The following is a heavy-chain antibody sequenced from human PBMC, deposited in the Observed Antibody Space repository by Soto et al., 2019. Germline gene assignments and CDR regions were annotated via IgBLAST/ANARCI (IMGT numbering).Heavy chain of an antibody. CDR2: ISAYNGNT. CDR3: ARVKSDTPSMVATSEIDY. V-gene: IGHV1-18*01. J-gene: IGHJ4*02. CDR1: GYTFTSYG. Sequence: ASVKVSCKASGYTFTSYGISWVRQAPGQGLEWMGWISAYNGNTNYAQKLQGRVTMTTDTSTSTAYMELRSLRSDDTAVYYCARVKSDTPSMVATSEIDYWGQGTLVTVSS. D-gene: IGHD5-12*01.